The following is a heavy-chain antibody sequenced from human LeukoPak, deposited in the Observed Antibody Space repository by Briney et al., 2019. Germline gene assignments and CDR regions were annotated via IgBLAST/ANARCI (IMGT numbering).Heavy chain of an antibody. CDR3: ARDPNYCSSTSCHNWFDP. V-gene: IGHV1-69*05. CDR1: GGTFSSYA. CDR2: IIPIFGTA. Sequence: SVTVSCKASGGTFSSYAISWVRQAPGQGLEWMGGIIPIFGTANYAQKFQGRVTITTDESTSTAYMELSSLRSEDTAVYYCARDPNYCSSTSCHNWFDPWGQGTLVTVSS. J-gene: IGHJ5*02. D-gene: IGHD2-2*01.